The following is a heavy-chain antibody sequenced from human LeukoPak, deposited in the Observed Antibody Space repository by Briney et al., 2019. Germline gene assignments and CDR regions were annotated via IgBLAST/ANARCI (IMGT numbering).Heavy chain of an antibody. CDR1: GFTFSYYT. V-gene: IGHV3-7*01. D-gene: IGHD3-22*01. J-gene: IGHJ4*02. Sequence: GGSLRLSCVASGFTFSYYTMSWVRQAPGKGLEWVANIKQDGSEKYYVDSVKGRFTISRDNAKNSLYLQMNSLRAEDTAVYYCAREDYYDSSGYYLGFDYWGQGTLVTVSS. CDR3: AREDYYDSSGYYLGFDY. CDR2: IKQDGSEK.